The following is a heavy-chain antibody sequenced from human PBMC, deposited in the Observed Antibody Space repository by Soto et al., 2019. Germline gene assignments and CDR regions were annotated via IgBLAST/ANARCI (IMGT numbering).Heavy chain of an antibody. J-gene: IGHJ4*02. Sequence: PGGSLRLSCAASGFTFSSYAMHWVRQAPGKGLEYVSAISSNGGSTYYADSVKGRFTISRDNSKNTLYLRMGSLRAEDMAVYYCARGTIIMPITPPDYWGRGTLVTVSS. D-gene: IGHD3-10*01. CDR2: ISSNGGST. V-gene: IGHV3-64*02. CDR3: ARGTIIMPITPPDY. CDR1: GFTFSSYA.